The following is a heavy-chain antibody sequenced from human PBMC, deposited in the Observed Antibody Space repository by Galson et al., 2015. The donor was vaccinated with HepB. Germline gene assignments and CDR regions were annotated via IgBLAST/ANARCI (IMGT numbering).Heavy chain of an antibody. J-gene: IGHJ6*02. CDR1: GYTSTSYD. D-gene: IGHD5-12*01. Sequence: SVKVSCKASGYTSTSYDINWVRQATGQGLEWMGWMNPNSGNTGYAQKFQGRVTMTRNTSISTAYMELSSLRSEDTAVYYCALGTRGAYSGYDWRYYYYGMDVWGQGTTVTVSS. CDR2: MNPNSGNT. CDR3: ALGTRGAYSGYDWRYYYYGMDV. V-gene: IGHV1-8*01.